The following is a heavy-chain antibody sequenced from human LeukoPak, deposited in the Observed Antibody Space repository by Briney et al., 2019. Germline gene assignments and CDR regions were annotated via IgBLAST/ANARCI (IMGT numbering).Heavy chain of an antibody. V-gene: IGHV3-23*01. CDR3: ATIQGYSSGWYFRY. J-gene: IGHJ4*02. D-gene: IGHD6-19*01. CDR2: ISGSGGST. CDR1: GFTFSSYA. Sequence: PGGSLRLSCAASGFTFSSYAMSWVRQAPGKGLEWVSAISGSGGSTYYADSVKGRFTISRDNSENTLYLQMNSLRAEDTAVYYCATIQGYSSGWYFRYWGQGTLVTVSS.